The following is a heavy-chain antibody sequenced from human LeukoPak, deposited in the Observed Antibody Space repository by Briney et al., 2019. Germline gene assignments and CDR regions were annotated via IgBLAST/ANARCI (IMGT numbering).Heavy chain of an antibody. CDR2: INSDGSTT. D-gene: IGHD2-21*01. Sequence: PGGSLRLSCAASGFTFSSYWMHWVRQAQGKGLVWVSRINSDGSTTNYADSVKGRFTISRDNAKNMLYLQMNSLRAEDTAMYYCARGLRPSDYWGQGTLVTVSS. CDR3: ARGLRPSDY. V-gene: IGHV3-74*01. CDR1: GFTFSSYW. J-gene: IGHJ4*02.